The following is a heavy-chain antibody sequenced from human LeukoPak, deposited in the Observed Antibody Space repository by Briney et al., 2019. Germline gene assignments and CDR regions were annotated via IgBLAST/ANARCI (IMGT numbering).Heavy chain of an antibody. Sequence: SQTLSLTCAISGDNVSSNSAAWKWIRQSPSRGLEWLGRTYYRSKWYNDYAVSVKSRITISPDTSKNQFSLQLNSVTPEDTAVYCCTRGVTGVGTPCDYWGQGTLVTVSS. V-gene: IGHV6-1*01. CDR3: TRGVTGVGTPCDY. D-gene: IGHD3-10*01. CDR1: GDNVSSNSAA. CDR2: TYYRSKWYN. J-gene: IGHJ4*02.